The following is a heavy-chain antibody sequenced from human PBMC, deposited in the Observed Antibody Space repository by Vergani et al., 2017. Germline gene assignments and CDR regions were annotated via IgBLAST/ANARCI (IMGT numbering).Heavy chain of an antibody. D-gene: IGHD2-15*01. J-gene: IGHJ6*02. CDR3: AKARDPNCKGGNCYSYYYGLDL. Sequence: EVQLLESGGDLVQPGGSLRLSCTASGFIFSTYAMSWVRQAPGKGLEWVSGISASGAPTYYADSVKGRVTISRDNSKDTLYLQMNSLRVEDTAIYYCAKARDPNCKGGNCYSYYYGLDLWGQGTTVTVSS. CDR2: ISASGAPT. V-gene: IGHV3-23*01. CDR1: GFIFSTYA.